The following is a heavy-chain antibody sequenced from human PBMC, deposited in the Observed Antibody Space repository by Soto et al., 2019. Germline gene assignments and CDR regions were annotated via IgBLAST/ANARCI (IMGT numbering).Heavy chain of an antibody. V-gene: IGHV3-30*03. J-gene: IGHJ6*02. CDR2: ISYDGSNK. CDR3: TSEGSHYYYYGMDV. Sequence: GGSLRLSCAASGFTFSSYGMHWVRQAPGKGLEWVAVISYDGSNKYYADSVKGRFTISRDNSKNTLYLQMNSLRDEDTAVYYCTSEGSHYYYYGMDVWGQGTTVTVSS. CDR1: GFTFSSYG.